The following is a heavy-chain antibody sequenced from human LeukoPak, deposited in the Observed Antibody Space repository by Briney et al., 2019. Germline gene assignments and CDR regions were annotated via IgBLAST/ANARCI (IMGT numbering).Heavy chain of an antibody. CDR1: GFTFSSYH. J-gene: IGHJ4*02. V-gene: IGHV3-21*01. CDR2: ISSSSNYI. Sequence: GGSLRLSCAASGFTFSSYHMNWVRQAPGKGLEWVSSISSSSNYIYYADSVKGRFTISRDNSKNTLYLQMNSLRAEDTAVYYCAKDEDYSSSSGLDYWGQGTLVTVSS. D-gene: IGHD6-6*01. CDR3: AKDEDYSSSSGLDY.